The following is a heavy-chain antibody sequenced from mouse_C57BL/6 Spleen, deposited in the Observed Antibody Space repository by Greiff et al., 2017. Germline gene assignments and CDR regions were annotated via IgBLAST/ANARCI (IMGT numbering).Heavy chain of an antibody. CDR2: INPNNGGT. J-gene: IGHJ4*01. CDR1: GYTFTDYY. CDR3: ARAGYLPYYAMDY. D-gene: IGHD2-3*01. Sequence: EVQLQQSGPELVKPGASVKISCKASGYTFTDYYMNWVKQSHGKSLEWIGDINPNNGGTSYNQKFKGKATLTVDKSSSTAYMELRSLTSEDSAVYYCARAGYLPYYAMDYWGQGTSVTVSS. V-gene: IGHV1-26*01.